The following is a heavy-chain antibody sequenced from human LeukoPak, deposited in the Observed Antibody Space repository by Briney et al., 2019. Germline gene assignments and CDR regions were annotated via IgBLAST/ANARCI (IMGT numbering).Heavy chain of an antibody. CDR1: GYSFTSNV. CDR3: AREIGPRQLHLWGAAFDF. D-gene: IGHD5-18*01. Sequence: ASVKVSCKASGYSFTSNVISWVRQAPGQGLEWMGWISAYNGNTNYAQKLQGRVTMTTDTSTSTAYMELRSLRSDDTAVYYCAREIGPRQLHLWGAAFDFWGQGTLVTVSS. V-gene: IGHV1-18*01. J-gene: IGHJ4*02. CDR2: ISAYNGNT.